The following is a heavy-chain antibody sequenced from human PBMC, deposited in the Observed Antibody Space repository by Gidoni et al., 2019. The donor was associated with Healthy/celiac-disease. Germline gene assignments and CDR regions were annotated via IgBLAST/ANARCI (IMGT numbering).Heavy chain of an antibody. Sequence: EVQLVESGGGLVQPGGSLRLSCAASGFTFSSYWMSWVRQAPGKGLEWVANIKQDGSEKYYVDSVKGRFTISRDNAKNSLYLQMNSLRAEDTAVYYCARDRISGFDWLLNDYWGQGTLVTVSS. CDR3: ARDRISGFDWLLNDY. J-gene: IGHJ4*02. CDR1: GFTFSSYW. CDR2: IKQDGSEK. V-gene: IGHV3-7*01. D-gene: IGHD3-9*01.